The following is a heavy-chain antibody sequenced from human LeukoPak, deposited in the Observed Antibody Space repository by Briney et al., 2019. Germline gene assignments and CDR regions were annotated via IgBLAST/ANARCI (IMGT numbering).Heavy chain of an antibody. D-gene: IGHD2-2*01. J-gene: IGHJ4*02. Sequence: SETLSFTCTVYGGSFSGYYWSWIRQPPGKGLEWIGDLNHSGSTNYNPSLKSRVTISLDTSKNHFSLKLSSVTAADTAVYYCASSTSGRGDFDYWGQGTLVTVSS. CDR1: GGSFSGYY. V-gene: IGHV4-34*01. CDR3: ASSTSGRGDFDY. CDR2: LNHSGST.